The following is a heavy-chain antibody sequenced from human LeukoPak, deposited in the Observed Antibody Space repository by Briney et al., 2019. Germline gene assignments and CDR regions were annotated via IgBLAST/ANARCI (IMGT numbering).Heavy chain of an antibody. CDR3: AKSCFSTSVTRCSSEDLNSFAP. CDR2: ISDSGAGT. Sequence: GGSLRLSCKASHFTLTSHAMSWVGQAPGKGMEWVSSISDSGAGTYYADSVKGRFTISKDNSKNTVYLQMDSLRAEDTALYYCAKSCFSTSVTRCSSEDLNSFAPWGQRALVTVSS. CDR1: HFTLTSHA. V-gene: IGHV3-23*01. D-gene: IGHD4-23*01. J-gene: IGHJ5*02.